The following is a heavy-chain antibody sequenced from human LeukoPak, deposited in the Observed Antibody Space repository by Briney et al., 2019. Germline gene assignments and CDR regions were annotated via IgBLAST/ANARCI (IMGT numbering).Heavy chain of an antibody. V-gene: IGHV4-34*01. CDR1: GGSFSGYY. J-gene: IGHJ4*02. Sequence: SETLSLTCAVYGGSFSGYYWSWIRQPPGKGLEWIGEINYSGSTNYNPSLKSRVTISVDTSKNQFSLKLSSVTAADTAVYYCARAWGYSSGWYHDYWGQGTLVTVSS. CDR2: INYSGST. CDR3: ARAWGYSSGWYHDY. D-gene: IGHD6-19*01.